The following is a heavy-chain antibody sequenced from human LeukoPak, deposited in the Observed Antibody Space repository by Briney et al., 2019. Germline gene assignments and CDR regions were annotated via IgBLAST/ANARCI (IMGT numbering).Heavy chain of an antibody. CDR2: ISSSGSTI. CDR3: ARASRWLQLVYYYYGMDV. CDR1: GFTFSSDA. J-gene: IGHJ6*02. D-gene: IGHD5-24*01. V-gene: IGHV3-48*04. Sequence: PGGSLRLSCAASGFTFSSDAMHWVRQAPGKGLEWVSYISSSGSTIYYADSVKGRFTISRDNAKNSLYLQMNSLRAEDTAVYYCARASRWLQLVYYYYGMDVWGQGTTVTVSS.